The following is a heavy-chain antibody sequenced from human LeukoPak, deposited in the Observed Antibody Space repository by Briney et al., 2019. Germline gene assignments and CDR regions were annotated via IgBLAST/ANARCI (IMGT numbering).Heavy chain of an antibody. J-gene: IGHJ3*02. CDR3: ARVVYSGGYSQGFDI. V-gene: IGHV3-66*01. Sequence: GGSLRLSCAASGLTVSGNFMSWVRQAPGKGPEWVSVIYSGGSTYYADSVKGRFTISRDNSKNTLYLLMYSLRAEDTAVYYCARVVYSGGYSQGFDIWGQGTMVTVSS. D-gene: IGHD3-22*01. CDR2: IYSGGST. CDR1: GLTVSGNF.